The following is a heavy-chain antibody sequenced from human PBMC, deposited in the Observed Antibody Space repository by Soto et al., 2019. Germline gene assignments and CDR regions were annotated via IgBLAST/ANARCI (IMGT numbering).Heavy chain of an antibody. CDR1: NGSITSGGYY. J-gene: IGHJ4*02. CDR3: ARMSGTYYVPDY. CDR2: IYHGGST. V-gene: IGHV4-31*03. D-gene: IGHD1-26*01. Sequence: QVQLQESGPRLVEASQTLSLTCTVSNGSITSGGYYWSWIRQPPGKRLEWIGYIYHGGSTFYSPSLQSRLTMSVDTSKNQFSLTLSSVTAADTAVYHCARMSGTYYVPDYWGQGTPVTVSS.